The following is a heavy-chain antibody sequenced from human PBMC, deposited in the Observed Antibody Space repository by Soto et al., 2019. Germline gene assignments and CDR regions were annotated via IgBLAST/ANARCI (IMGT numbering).Heavy chain of an antibody. CDR1: GFTVSGTY. CDR2: IFSSGES. J-gene: IGHJ4*02. V-gene: IGHV3-53*01. CDR3: ARGGIGMVRTFDH. D-gene: IGHD3-10*01. Sequence: GGLRLSCAASGFTVSGTYMSWVRQAPGKGLEWVSIIFSSGESFYADSVKGRFTISRDSSDNTAYLQMNSLKAEDTAVYYCARGGIGMVRTFDHWGQGTLVT.